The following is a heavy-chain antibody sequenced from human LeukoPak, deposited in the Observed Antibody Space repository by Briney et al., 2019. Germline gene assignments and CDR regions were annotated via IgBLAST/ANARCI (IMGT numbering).Heavy chain of an antibody. V-gene: IGHV1-8*01. Sequence: ASVKVSCKASGYTFTSYDINWVRQATGQGLEWMGWMNPNSGNTGYARKFQGRVTMTRDTSTSTVYMELSSLRSEDTAIYYCARVMVRGTYDAFDIWGQGTMVTVSS. CDR2: MNPNSGNT. CDR1: GYTFTSYD. CDR3: ARVMVRGTYDAFDI. D-gene: IGHD3-10*01. J-gene: IGHJ3*02.